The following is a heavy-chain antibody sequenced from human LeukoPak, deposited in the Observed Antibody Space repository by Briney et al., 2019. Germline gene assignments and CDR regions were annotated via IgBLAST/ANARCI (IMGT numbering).Heavy chain of an antibody. Sequence: PGRSLRLSCVASGLTRDQYAMHWVRQAPGKGLEWVSGFSLDTDRIDYADSVKGRFTISRENAKNSLYLQKNRLRPEETAVYYCGKDITPGGMDVWGQGTAVTVSS. V-gene: IGHV3-9*01. CDR3: GKDITPGGMDV. D-gene: IGHD2-15*01. CDR1: GLTRDQYA. J-gene: IGHJ6*02. CDR2: FSLDTDRI.